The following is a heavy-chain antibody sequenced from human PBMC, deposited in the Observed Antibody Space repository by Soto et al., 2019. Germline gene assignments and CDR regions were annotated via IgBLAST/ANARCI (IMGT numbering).Heavy chain of an antibody. V-gene: IGHV3-74*01. J-gene: IGHJ4*02. CDR1: GFTFSSYW. Sequence: GGSLRLSCAASGFTFSSYWMHWVRQAPGKGLVWVSRINSDGSSTSYADSVKGRFTISRDNAKNTLYLQMNSLRAEDTAVYYCAREPENLGLDYWGQGTLVTVSS. CDR3: AREPENLGLDY. CDR2: INSDGSST.